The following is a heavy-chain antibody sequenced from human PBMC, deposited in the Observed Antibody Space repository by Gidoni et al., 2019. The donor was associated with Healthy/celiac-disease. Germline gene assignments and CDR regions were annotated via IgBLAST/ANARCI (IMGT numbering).Heavy chain of an antibody. J-gene: IGHJ6*02. V-gene: IGHV4-61*02. D-gene: IGHD3-22*01. Sequence: QVQLQESGPGLVKPSQTLSLTCTVSGGSISSGSYYWSWIRQPAGKGLEWIGRIYTSGSTNYNPSLKSRVTISVDTSKNQFSLKLSSVTAADTAVYYCARLLQIKGYYGMDVWGQGTTVTVSS. CDR3: ARLLQIKGYYGMDV. CDR1: GGSISSGSYY. CDR2: IYTSGST.